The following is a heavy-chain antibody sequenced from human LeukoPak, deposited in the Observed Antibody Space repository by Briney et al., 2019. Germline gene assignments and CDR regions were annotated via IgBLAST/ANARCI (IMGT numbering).Heavy chain of an antibody. J-gene: IGHJ4*02. CDR3: ARLIEYSSSSFDY. Sequence: GESLKISCKGSGYNFNNNWIGWVRQMPGKGLEWMGIVYPGDSDTRYSPSFLGKVSISADKSITTAYLQWSSLKASDTAMYYCARLIEYSSSSFDYWGQGTLVTVSS. V-gene: IGHV5-51*01. CDR2: VYPGDSDT. D-gene: IGHD6-6*01. CDR1: GYNFNNNW.